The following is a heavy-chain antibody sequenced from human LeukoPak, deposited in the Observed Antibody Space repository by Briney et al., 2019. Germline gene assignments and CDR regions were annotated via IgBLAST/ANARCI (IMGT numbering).Heavy chain of an antibody. CDR1: GFIVSSNY. CDR3: TRDLGYSSGPNY. V-gene: IGHV3-53*01. Sequence: GGSLRLSCAASGFIVSSNYMTWVRQAPGKGLEWVSVIYSGGETYYADSVKGRFTISRDNSKNTLYLQMNSLRVEDTAVYYCTRDLGYSSGPNYWGQGTRVTVSS. CDR2: IYSGGET. J-gene: IGHJ4*02. D-gene: IGHD6-19*01.